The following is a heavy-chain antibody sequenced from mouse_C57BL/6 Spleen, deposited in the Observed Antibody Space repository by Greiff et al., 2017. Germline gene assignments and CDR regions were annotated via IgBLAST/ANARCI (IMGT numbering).Heavy chain of an antibody. D-gene: IGHD1-1*01. V-gene: IGHV5-17*01. CDR2: ISSGSSTI. Sequence: EVKLMESGGGLVKPGGSLKLSCAASGFTFSDYGMHWVRQAPEKGLEWVAYISSGSSTIYYADTVKGRFTISRDNAKNTLFLQMTSLRSEDTAMYYCARGYYGSKYFDVWGTGTTVTVSS. CDR1: GFTFSDYG. CDR3: ARGYYGSKYFDV. J-gene: IGHJ1*03.